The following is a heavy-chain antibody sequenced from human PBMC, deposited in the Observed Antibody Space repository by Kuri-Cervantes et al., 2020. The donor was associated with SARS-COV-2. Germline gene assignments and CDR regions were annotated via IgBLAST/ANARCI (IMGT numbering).Heavy chain of an antibody. V-gene: IGHV1-2*02. Sequence: ASVKVSCKASGYTFTGYYMHWVRQAPRQGLEWMGWINPNSGGTNYAQKFQGRVTMTRDTSISTAYMELSRLRYDDTAVYYCSRGWSGYSLDPPHFDYWGQGTLVTVSS. D-gene: IGHD3-3*01. CDR2: INPNSGGT. CDR3: SRGWSGYSLDPPHFDY. CDR1: GYTFTGYY. J-gene: IGHJ4*02.